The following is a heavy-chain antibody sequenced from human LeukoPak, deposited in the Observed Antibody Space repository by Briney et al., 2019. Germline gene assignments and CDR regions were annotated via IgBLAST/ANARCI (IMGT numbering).Heavy chain of an antibody. CDR1: GYTFTSYD. CDR2: MNPNSGNT. D-gene: IGHD2-15*01. V-gene: IGHV1-8*01. Sequence: ASVKVSCKASGYTFTSYDINWVRQATGQGLEWMGWMNPNSGNTGYAQKFQGRVTMATDTSISTAYMGLSSLTSEDTAVYYCARGGGYCSGGSCPYYFDYWGQGTLVTVSS. J-gene: IGHJ4*02. CDR3: ARGGGYCSGGSCPYYFDY.